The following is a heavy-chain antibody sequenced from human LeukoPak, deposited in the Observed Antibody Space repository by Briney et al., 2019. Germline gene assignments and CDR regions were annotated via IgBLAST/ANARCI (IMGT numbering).Heavy chain of an antibody. Sequence: VGSLRLSCTASGFTFSTYWMTWVRQAPGKGLEWVASINQDENHRHYVPSARGRFTISRDNAKNSLLLQMNSLTAEDTAIYYCARSGPQAPDCYHYWGQGTQVTVSS. CDR2: INQDENHR. D-gene: IGHD2-21*02. CDR3: ARSGPQAPDCYHY. J-gene: IGHJ4*02. V-gene: IGHV3-7*03. CDR1: GFTFSTYW.